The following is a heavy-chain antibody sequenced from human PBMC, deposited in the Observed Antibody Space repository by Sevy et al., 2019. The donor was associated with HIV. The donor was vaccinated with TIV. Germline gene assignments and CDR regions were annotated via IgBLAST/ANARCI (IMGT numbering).Heavy chain of an antibody. CDR3: ARQKVRSAYYYDTSGRQGKADFDS. CDR1: GGSIGSNSFY. J-gene: IGHJ4*02. D-gene: IGHD3-22*01. CDR2: VSYGGST. Sequence: SETLSLTCTVSGGSIGSNSFYWGWIRQPPGKELEWIGTVSYGGSTYYRPSLRSRVTISVDASKKQFSLKLSSVTAADTAVYYCARQKVRSAYYYDTSGRQGKADFDSWGQGTLVTVSS. V-gene: IGHV4-39*01.